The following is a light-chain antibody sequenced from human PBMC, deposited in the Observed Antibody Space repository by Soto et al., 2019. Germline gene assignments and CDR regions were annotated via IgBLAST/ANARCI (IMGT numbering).Light chain of an antibody. CDR3: QQYNSYPWT. V-gene: IGKV1-5*03. Sequence: DIQMTQSPSTLSASVEDRVTITCRASQSISSWLAWYQQKPGKAPKLLIYKASSLESGVPSRFSGSGSGTEFTLTISRLQPDDFATYYCQQYNSYPWTFGQGTKVEIK. J-gene: IGKJ1*01. CDR2: KAS. CDR1: QSISSW.